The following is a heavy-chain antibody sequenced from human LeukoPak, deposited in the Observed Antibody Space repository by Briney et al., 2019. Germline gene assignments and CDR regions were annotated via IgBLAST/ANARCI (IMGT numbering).Heavy chain of an antibody. CDR2: ISHDGYT. Sequence: PSETLSLTCAVYGGSFSNYLWNWIRQPPGKGLEWIGEISHDGYTNYNPSLKSRVTMSVDTPKNQFSLNLNTVTAADTAVYYCAREMISDRGAYDSWGQGTLVTVSS. V-gene: IGHV4-34*01. CDR3: AREMISDRGAYDS. D-gene: IGHD3/OR15-3a*01. J-gene: IGHJ4*02. CDR1: GGSFSNYL.